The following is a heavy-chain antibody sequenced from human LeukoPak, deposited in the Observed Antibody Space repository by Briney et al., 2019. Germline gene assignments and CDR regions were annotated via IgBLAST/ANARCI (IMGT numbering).Heavy chain of an antibody. Sequence: SGTLSLTCAVSGGSISSSNWWSWVRQPPGKGLEWIGEIYHSGSTNYNPSLKSRVTISVDKSKNQFSLKLSSVTAADTAVYYCARSTDYYDSSGYHHWGRGTLVTVSS. CDR3: ARSTDYYDSSGYHH. J-gene: IGHJ5*02. V-gene: IGHV4-4*02. CDR2: IYHSGST. CDR1: GGSISSSNW. D-gene: IGHD3-22*01.